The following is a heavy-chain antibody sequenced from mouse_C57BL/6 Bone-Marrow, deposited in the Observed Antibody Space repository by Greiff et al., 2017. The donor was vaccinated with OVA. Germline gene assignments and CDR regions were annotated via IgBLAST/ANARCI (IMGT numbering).Heavy chain of an antibody. CDR2: IDPENGDT. D-gene: IGHD1-1*01. CDR1: GFNIKDDY. CDR3: TTGNYYGSSYGYFDV. V-gene: IGHV14-4*01. Sequence: VQLQQPGAELVRPGASVKLSCTASGFNIKDDYMHWVKQRPEQGLEWIGWIDPENGDTAYASKFKGKAPLTADTSSNTAYLQLSSLTSEDTAVYYCTTGNYYGSSYGYFDVWGTGTTVTVSS. J-gene: IGHJ1*03.